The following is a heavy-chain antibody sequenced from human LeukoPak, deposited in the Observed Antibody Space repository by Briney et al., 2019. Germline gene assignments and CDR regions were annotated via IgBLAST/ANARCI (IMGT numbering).Heavy chain of an antibody. Sequence: ASVKVSCTASGYAFTGYYMHWVGQAPGPGLEWMGRTNPNSGGTNYAQKFQCRVTMTRDQSIRTAYLELSRLTCDATAVSYCARVFIAMVVTPDRWFDYWGQGTLVTVSS. CDR3: ARVFIAMVVTPDRWFDY. CDR1: GYAFTGYY. CDR2: TNPNSGGT. V-gene: IGHV1-2*06. J-gene: IGHJ4*02. D-gene: IGHD4-23*01.